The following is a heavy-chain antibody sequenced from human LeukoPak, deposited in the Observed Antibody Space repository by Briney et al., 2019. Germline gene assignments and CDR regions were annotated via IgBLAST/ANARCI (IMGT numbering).Heavy chain of an antibody. J-gene: IGHJ4*02. CDR1: GGAFSDYY. D-gene: IGHD6-19*01. CDR2: ITHSGST. Sequence: SETLSLTSGVSGGAFSDYYWSWIRQPPGKGLEWIGDITHSGSTNYNPSLKSRVTISVDTSKNQFSLKLTSATAADTALYYCATGGAGWFSDYWGQGTLVTVSS. CDR3: ATGGAGWFSDY. V-gene: IGHV4-34*01.